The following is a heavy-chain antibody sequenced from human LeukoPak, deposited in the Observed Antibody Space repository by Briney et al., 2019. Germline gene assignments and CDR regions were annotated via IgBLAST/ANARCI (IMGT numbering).Heavy chain of an antibody. CDR1: GFTFSSYG. CDR3: ASTGDSCSSQGLFDY. CDR2: IWYDGSNK. J-gene: IGHJ4*02. D-gene: IGHD6-6*01. Sequence: GRSLRLSCAASGFTFSSYGMHWVRQAPGKGLEWVAVIWYDGSNKYYADSVKGRFTISRDNSKNTLYLQMNSLRAEDTAVYYCASTGDSCSSQGLFDYWGQGTLVTVSS. V-gene: IGHV3-33*01.